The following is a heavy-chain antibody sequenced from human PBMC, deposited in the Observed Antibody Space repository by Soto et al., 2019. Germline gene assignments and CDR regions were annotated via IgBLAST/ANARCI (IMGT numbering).Heavy chain of an antibody. J-gene: IGHJ5*02. Sequence: QVQLVQSGAEVKKPGSSVNVSCKTSGGTFGNSAVAWVRQAPGQGLEWMGGIVPMFGTANYAQKFQGRLTITADDSRSTAYMELRSLRSDEAAVYYCARDGDPESAFWGGPLGGGRFDPWGQGSLVTVSS. CDR1: GGTFGNSA. V-gene: IGHV1-69*12. D-gene: IGHD3-16*01. CDR2: IVPMFGTA. CDR3: ARDGDPESAFWGGPLGGGRFDP.